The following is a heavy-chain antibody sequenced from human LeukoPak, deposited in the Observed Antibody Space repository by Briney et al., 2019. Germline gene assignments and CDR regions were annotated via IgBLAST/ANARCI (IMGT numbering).Heavy chain of an antibody. Sequence: PGGSLRLSCAASGFTFSSYAMSWVRQAPGRGLEWVSGISGSGGSTYYADSVKGRFTISRDTSTNTLYLQMNSLRAEDTAVYYCAKEVGFLGWLLVPADYWGQGTLVTVSS. CDR3: AKEVGFLGWLLVPADY. D-gene: IGHD3-3*01. V-gene: IGHV3-23*01. CDR1: GFTFSSYA. CDR2: ISGSGGST. J-gene: IGHJ4*02.